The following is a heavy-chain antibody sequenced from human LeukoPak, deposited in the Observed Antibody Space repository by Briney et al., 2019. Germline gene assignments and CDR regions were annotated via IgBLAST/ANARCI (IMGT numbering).Heavy chain of an antibody. CDR1: GFXVSSKY. V-gene: IGHV3-53*01. J-gene: IGHJ4*02. CDR2: IYSSGDT. Sequence: PGGSLRLSCAASGFXVSSKYMSWVRQTPGKGLQWVALIYSSGDTYTADSVKGRFTISRDNSENTLYLQMDSLRAEDTAVYYCATGYYFGSGSYGYLDYWGQGTLVTVSS. CDR3: ATGYYFGSGSYGYLDY. D-gene: IGHD3-10*01.